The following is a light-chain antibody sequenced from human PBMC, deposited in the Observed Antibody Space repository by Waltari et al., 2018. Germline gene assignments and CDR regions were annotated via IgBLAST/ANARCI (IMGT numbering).Light chain of an antibody. CDR1: QSVDNTY. V-gene: IGKV3-20*01. J-gene: IGKJ2*01. CDR2: AAS. Sequence: EIVLTKSPGTLSLSPGERATLSCRASQSVDNTYLAWYQKKPGQAPRLLIFAASNRATGIPDRFSGGGSGTDFILTISRVEPEDFAVYYCQQYGGSLPYTFGQGTKLEIK. CDR3: QQYGGSLPYT.